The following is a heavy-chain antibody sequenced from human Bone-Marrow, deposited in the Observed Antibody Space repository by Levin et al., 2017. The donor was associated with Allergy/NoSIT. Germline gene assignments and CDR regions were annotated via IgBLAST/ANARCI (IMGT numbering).Heavy chain of an antibody. CDR2: IKQDGSEK. CDR1: GFTFSSYW. Sequence: PGGSLRLSCAASGFTFSSYWMSWVRQAPGKGLEWVANIKQDGSEKYYVDSVKGRFTISRDNAKNSLYLQMNSLRAEDTAVYYCARGFGVVVAATVSGWFDPWGQGTLVTVSS. J-gene: IGHJ5*02. CDR3: ARGFGVVVAATVSGWFDP. D-gene: IGHD2-15*01. V-gene: IGHV3-7*01.